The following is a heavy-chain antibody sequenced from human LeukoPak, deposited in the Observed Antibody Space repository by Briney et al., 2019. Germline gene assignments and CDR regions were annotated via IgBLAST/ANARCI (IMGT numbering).Heavy chain of an antibody. CDR2: MNPNRSNT. Sequence: ASVKVSCKASGSPFTNYDITCVRQANGQGLEWMGWMNPNRSNTGYAEKFQGRVTITRDTSITTAYMELTSLRSEDSAVYYCARGPAYSSDGASYYYYLDVWGKGTTVTVSS. V-gene: IGHV1-8*03. J-gene: IGHJ6*03. D-gene: IGHD4-11*01. CDR1: GSPFTNYD. CDR3: ARGPAYSSDGASYYYYLDV.